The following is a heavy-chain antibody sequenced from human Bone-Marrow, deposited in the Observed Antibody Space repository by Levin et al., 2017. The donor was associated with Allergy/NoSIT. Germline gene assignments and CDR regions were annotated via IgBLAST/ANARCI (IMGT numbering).Heavy chain of an antibody. CDR3: ARKNGMDV. V-gene: IGHV3-7*01. CDR1: QFTFSSYW. J-gene: IGHJ6*02. CDR2: IKQDGSQK. Sequence: QSGGSLRLSCAASQFTFSSYWMSWVRQAPGRGLEWVASIKQDGSQKHYVDSVKGRFTISRDNAKNSLYLQMNSLRAEDTAVYFCARKNGMDVWGQGTTVTVSS.